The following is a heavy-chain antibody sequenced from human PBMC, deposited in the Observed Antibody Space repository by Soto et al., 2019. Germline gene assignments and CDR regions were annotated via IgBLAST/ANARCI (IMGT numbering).Heavy chain of an antibody. V-gene: IGHV3-72*01. CDR2: TRNKGNGYTT. J-gene: IGHJ4*02. CDR3: ARGGGGSFDN. CDR1: GLTLSDHY. D-gene: IGHD3-10*01. Sequence: EVQLVESGGGLVQPGGSLRLSCAASGLTLSDHYMDWVRQAPGKGLEWVGRTRNKGNGYTTEYAASVKGRFTISRDESETSVYLQINSLKTEDTAMYYCARGGGGSFDNWGQGTLVTVSS.